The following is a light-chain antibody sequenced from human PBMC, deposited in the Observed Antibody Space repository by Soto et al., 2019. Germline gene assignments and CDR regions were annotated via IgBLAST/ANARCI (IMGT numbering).Light chain of an antibody. CDR1: QSISSY. J-gene: IGKJ2*01. CDR3: QQSYSNPRT. Sequence: DIQMTQSQSSLSASVGDRVTITCRASQSISSYLNWYQQKPGKAPKLLIYAASSLQSGVPSRFSGSGSGTDFTLTISSLQPEDFATYYCQQSYSNPRTCGQGTKLEIK. CDR2: AAS. V-gene: IGKV1-39*01.